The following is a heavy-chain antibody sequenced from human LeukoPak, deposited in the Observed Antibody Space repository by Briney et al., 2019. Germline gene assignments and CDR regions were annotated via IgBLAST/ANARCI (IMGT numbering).Heavy chain of an antibody. CDR2: INGGSGNT. V-gene: IGHV1-3*01. D-gene: IGHD3-22*01. Sequence: ASVRVSCTASGYTFTDYTMHWLRQAPGQRLDWMGWINGGSGNTKYSPEFQGRVTITRDTSASTAYMELSSLRSEDTAVYYCANPRYDSSGYYYVDWGQGTLVTVSS. CDR3: ANPRYDSSGYYYVD. J-gene: IGHJ4*02. CDR1: GYTFTDYT.